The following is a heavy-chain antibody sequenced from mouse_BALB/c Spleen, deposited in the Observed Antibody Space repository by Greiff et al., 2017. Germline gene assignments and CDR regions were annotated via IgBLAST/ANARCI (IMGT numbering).Heavy chain of an antibody. CDR1: GYSITSDYA. CDR3: ARLDYRSYYYAMDY. CDR2: ISYSGST. J-gene: IGHJ4*01. D-gene: IGHD2-14*01. Sequence: EVQLQESGPGLVKPSQSLSLTCTVTGYSITSDYAWNWIRQFPGNKLEWMGYISYSGSTSYNPSLKSRISITRDTSKNQFFLQLNSVTTEDTATYYCARLDYRSYYYAMDYWGQGTSVTVSS. V-gene: IGHV3-2*02.